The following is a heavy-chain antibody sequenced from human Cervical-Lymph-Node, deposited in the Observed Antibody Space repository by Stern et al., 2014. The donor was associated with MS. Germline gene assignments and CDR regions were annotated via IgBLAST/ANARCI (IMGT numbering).Heavy chain of an antibody. CDR3: ASSVGELTPEAV. J-gene: IGHJ6*02. CDR1: GGTFSSYA. CDR2: IIPMFGTA. Sequence: QVQLVQSGAEVKKPGSSVRVSCKASGGTFSSYAISWVRQAPGQGLEWMGGIIPMFGTANYAQKFQGRVTITADDSTTTAYMEGSSLRSEDTAVYYCASSVGELTPEAVWGQGTTVTVFS. D-gene: IGHD3-10*01. V-gene: IGHV1-69*01.